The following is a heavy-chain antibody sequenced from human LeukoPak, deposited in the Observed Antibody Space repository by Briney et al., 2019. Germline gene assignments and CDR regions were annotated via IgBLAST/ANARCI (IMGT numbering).Heavy chain of an antibody. Sequence: GGSQRISCVASGFTVSSSYVNWVRQAWAGGREWVSAIYSGGDTYYADSVKDRFTTSRDSSKNTLYLQMNSLRVEDAAIYYCARGSLEAVANKAYYYFDHWGQGTLVTVSA. V-gene: IGHV3-53*01. J-gene: IGHJ4*02. CDR3: ARGSLEAVANKAYYYFDH. CDR1: GFTVSSSY. D-gene: IGHD6-19*01. CDR2: IYSGGDT.